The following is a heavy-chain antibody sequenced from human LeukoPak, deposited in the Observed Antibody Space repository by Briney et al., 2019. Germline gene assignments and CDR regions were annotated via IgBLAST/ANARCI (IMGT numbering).Heavy chain of an antibody. Sequence: SSETLSLTCTVSGGSVSSGSYYWSWIRQPPGKGLEWIGYIYYSGSTNYNPSLKSRVTISVDTSKNQFSLKLSSVTAADTAVYYCARGGYSYGYPVGAFDIWGQGTMVTVSS. J-gene: IGHJ3*02. CDR3: ARGGYSYGYPVGAFDI. D-gene: IGHD5-18*01. V-gene: IGHV4-61*01. CDR1: GGSVSSGSYY. CDR2: IYYSGST.